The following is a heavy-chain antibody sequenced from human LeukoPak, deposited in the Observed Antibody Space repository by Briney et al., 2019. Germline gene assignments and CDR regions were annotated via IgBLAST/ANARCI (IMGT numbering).Heavy chain of an antibody. CDR1: GDSISGYY. D-gene: IGHD5-18*01. CDR2: IYTSGST. V-gene: IGHV4-4*07. CDR3: ARGRGYSYGYGGYYYMDV. Sequence: SETLSLTCTVSGDSISGYYWSWIRQPAGKGLDWIGRIYTSGSTNYNPSLKSRVTISVDTSKNQFSLKLSSVTAADTAVYYCARGRGYSYGYGGYYYMDVWGKGTTVTVSS. J-gene: IGHJ6*03.